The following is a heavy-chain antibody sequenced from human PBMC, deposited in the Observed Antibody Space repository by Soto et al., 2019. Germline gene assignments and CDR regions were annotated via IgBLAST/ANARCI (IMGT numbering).Heavy chain of an antibody. CDR2: VSANNGHT. D-gene: IGHD4-17*01. CDR3: ARAIESIPEKHFFFDYARYV. V-gene: IGHV1-18*01. J-gene: IGHJ6*01. Sequence: SCKAAGFTFSSYGLNWVRQAPGQGLEWMGWVSANNGHTNYAQNLQGRVSMTTDTSTTTAYMELRGPTFDDTAVYYCARAIESIPEKHFFFDYARYVW. CDR1: GFTFSSYG.